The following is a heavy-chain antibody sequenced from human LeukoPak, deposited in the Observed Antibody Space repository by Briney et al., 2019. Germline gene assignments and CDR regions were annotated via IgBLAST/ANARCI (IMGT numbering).Heavy chain of an antibody. CDR1: GFTVSSNY. V-gene: IGHV3-66*01. D-gene: IGHD2-15*01. J-gene: IGHJ4*02. CDR2: IYSGGST. Sequence: GGSLRLSCAASGFTVSSNYVSWVRQAPGKGLEWVSIIYSGGSTYYADSVKGRFTISRDNSKNTLYLQMNSLRAEDTAVYYCARDLCSGGSCYPDYWGQGTPVTVSS. CDR3: ARDLCSGGSCYPDY.